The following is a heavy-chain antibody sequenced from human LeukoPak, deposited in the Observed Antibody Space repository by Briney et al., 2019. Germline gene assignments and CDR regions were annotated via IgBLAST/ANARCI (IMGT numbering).Heavy chain of an antibody. D-gene: IGHD2-2*02. V-gene: IGHV3-30*02. J-gene: IGHJ4*02. CDR3: AKLQYPAPDY. CDR1: GFTFSSYG. Sequence: PGGSLRLSCAASGFTFSSYGMHWVRQAPGKGLEWVAFIRYDGSNKYYADSVKGRFTISRDKSKNTLYLQMNSLRAEDTAVYYCAKLQYPAPDYWGQGTLVTVSS. CDR2: IRYDGSNK.